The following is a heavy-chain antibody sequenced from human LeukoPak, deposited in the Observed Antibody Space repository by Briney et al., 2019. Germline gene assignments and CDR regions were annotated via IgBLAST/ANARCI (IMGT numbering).Heavy chain of an antibody. D-gene: IGHD2-2*01. CDR1: AFTFSSYA. J-gene: IGHJ4*02. CDR2: ISVSGGST. Sequence: GGTLRLSCAASAFTFSSYAMSWVRQAPGKGLEWVSLISVSGGSTYYADSVKGRFTISRDNSKNTLYLQMNSLRAEDTAVYYCAKGTSYCSSISCQNYFDYWGQGTPVTVSS. CDR3: AKGTSYCSSISCQNYFDY. V-gene: IGHV3-23*01.